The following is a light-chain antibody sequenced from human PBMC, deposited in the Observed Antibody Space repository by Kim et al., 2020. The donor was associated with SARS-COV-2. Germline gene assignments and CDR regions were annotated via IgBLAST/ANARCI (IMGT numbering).Light chain of an antibody. J-gene: IGLJ3*02. CDR3: QAWDSSTEV. CDR2: QDS. Sequence: SVSTGQTASITCSGDKLGDKYACWYQQKPGQSPVLVIYQDSKRPSGIPERFSGSNSGNTATLTISGTQAMDEADYYCQAWDSSTEVFGGGTQLTVL. V-gene: IGLV3-1*01. CDR1: KLGDKY.